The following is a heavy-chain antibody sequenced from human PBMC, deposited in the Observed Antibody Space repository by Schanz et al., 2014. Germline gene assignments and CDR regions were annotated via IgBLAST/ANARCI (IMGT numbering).Heavy chain of an antibody. CDR1: GYSFTTYG. J-gene: IGHJ4*02. V-gene: IGHV1-8*02. Sequence: QVQLVQSAPEVKKPGASVKVSCKASGYSFTTYGLNWVRQAPGQGPEWMGWMNPNSGNTGYAQKFQGRVTMTRHTSISTAYMELSSLRSEDTAVYYCARDGEAAAGCDYWGQGTLVTVSS. CDR3: ARDGEAAAGCDY. CDR2: MNPNSGNT. D-gene: IGHD6-13*01.